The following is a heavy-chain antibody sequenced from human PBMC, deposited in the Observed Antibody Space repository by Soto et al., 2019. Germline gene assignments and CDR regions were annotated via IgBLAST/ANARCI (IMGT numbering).Heavy chain of an antibody. Sequence: GGSLRLSCAASGFTFSSYGMHWVRQAPGKGLEWVAVISYDGSNKYYADSVKGRFTISRDNSKNTLYLQMNSLRAEDTAVYYCAKDGDPIAAALDYWGQGTLVTVSS. D-gene: IGHD6-13*01. V-gene: IGHV3-30*18. CDR3: AKDGDPIAAALDY. J-gene: IGHJ4*02. CDR1: GFTFSSYG. CDR2: ISYDGSNK.